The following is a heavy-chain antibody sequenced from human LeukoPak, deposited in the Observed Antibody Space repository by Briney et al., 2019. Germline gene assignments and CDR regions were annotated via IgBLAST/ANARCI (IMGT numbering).Heavy chain of an antibody. CDR2: ITGDGTST. J-gene: IGHJ6*03. CDR3: ARARRGYSSYYYMDV. Sequence: GGSLRLSCAASGFTFISFGMNWVRQAPGKGLEWVSGITGDGTSTYYADSVKGRFTISRDNAKNTLYLQMNSLRAEDTAVYYCARARRGYSSYYYMDVWGKGTTVTVSS. D-gene: IGHD3-10*01. V-gene: IGHV3-23*01. CDR1: GFTFISFG.